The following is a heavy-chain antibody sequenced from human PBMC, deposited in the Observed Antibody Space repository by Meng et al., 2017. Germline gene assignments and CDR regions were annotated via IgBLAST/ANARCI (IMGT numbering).Heavy chain of an antibody. CDR1: GFTFSSYW. CDR3: ARDHSPLYCSGGSCYSGNFDY. V-gene: IGHV3-7*01. CDR2: IKQDGSEK. J-gene: IGHJ4*02. Sequence: GGSLRLSCAASGFTFSSYWMSWVRQAPGKGLEWVANIKQDGSEKYYVDSVKGRFTISRDNAKNSLYLQMNSLRAEDTAVYYCARDHSPLYCSGGSCYSGNFDYWGQGTLVTVSS. D-gene: IGHD2-15*01.